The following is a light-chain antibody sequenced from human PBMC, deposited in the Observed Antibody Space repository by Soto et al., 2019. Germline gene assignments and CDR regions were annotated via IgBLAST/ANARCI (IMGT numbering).Light chain of an antibody. CDR2: GAS. J-gene: IGKJ5*01. CDR3: QQAGSFPS. V-gene: IGKV1-12*02. Sequence: DIQLTQSPSAVSASVGDRVTITCRATHDVSSWVAWYQQNAGAAPKLLIYGASTLQRGVPSRFSGSGSGTDFTLTITNLEPDDFATYFGQQAGSFPSFGQGTRLEI. CDR1: HDVSSW.